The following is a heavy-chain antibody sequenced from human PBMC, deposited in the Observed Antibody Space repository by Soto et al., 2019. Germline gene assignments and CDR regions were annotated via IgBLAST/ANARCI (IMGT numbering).Heavy chain of an antibody. V-gene: IGHV3-33*08. D-gene: IGHD3-10*01. CDR2: IWHDGSEK. Sequence: GGSLRLSCAASGFTFSGSSMHWVRQAPGKGLEWVAIIWHDGSEKYYADSVRGRFTVSRDNSKSKLDLQMNSLRVEDTAIYYCARDKGSDAPIDIWGQGTMVTVSS. CDR1: GFTFSGSS. J-gene: IGHJ3*02. CDR3: ARDKGSDAPIDI.